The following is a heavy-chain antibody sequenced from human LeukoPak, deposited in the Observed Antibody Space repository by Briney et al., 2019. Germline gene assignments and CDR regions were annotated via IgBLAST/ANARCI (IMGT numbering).Heavy chain of an antibody. CDR2: ISAYNGNT. V-gene: IGHV1-18*01. Sequence: ASVKVSCKASGYTFTSYGISWVRQAPGQGLEWMGWISAYNGNTNYAQKLQGRVTMTTDTSTSTAYMELRSLRSDDTAVYYCAQSYYYDSSGYYGGLDYWGQGTLVTVS. J-gene: IGHJ4*02. D-gene: IGHD3-22*01. CDR1: GYTFTSYG. CDR3: AQSYYYDSSGYYGGLDY.